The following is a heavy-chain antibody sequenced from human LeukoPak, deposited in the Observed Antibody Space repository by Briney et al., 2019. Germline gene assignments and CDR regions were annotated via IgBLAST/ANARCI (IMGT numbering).Heavy chain of an antibody. CDR1: GFTFDDYT. CDR3: AKAGDLTGQYFQH. D-gene: IGHD4-17*01. V-gene: IGHV3-9*01. Sequence: GGSLRLSCAASGFTFDDYTMHWVRQAPGKGLEWVSGISWNSGSIGYADSVKGRFTTSRDSAKNSLYLQMNSLRAEDTALYYCAKAGDLTGQYFQHWGQGTLVTVSS. J-gene: IGHJ1*01. CDR2: ISWNSGSI.